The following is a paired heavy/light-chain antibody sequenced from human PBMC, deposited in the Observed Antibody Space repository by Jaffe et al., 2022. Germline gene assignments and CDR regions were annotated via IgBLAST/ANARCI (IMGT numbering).Light chain of an antibody. CDR1: GSGY. CDR3: ATWDTRLYDGI. Sequence: QSVLTQPPSVSAAPGQKVTISCSGSGSGYVSWYQQFPGTAPKLLIYENNKRPSGIPDRFSGSKSGTSATLDITGLQTGDEADYYCATWDTRLYDGIFGGGTKLTVL. V-gene: IGLV1-51*02. J-gene: IGLJ2*01. CDR2: ENN.
Heavy chain of an antibody. V-gene: IGHV3-30*02. D-gene: IGHD3-10*01. J-gene: IGHJ4*02. CDR3: VKDRRSYGSGTFEY. Sequence: QVQLVESGGGVVQPGGSLRLSCAASGFTFRNYGMHWVRQAPGKGLEWVTLIRDDGSNHYSADSVQGRFIISRDNSKNILYLHMNSLRPDDTAVYYCVKDRRSYGSGTFEYWGQGTLVTVSS. CDR1: GFTFRNYG. CDR2: IRDDGSNH.